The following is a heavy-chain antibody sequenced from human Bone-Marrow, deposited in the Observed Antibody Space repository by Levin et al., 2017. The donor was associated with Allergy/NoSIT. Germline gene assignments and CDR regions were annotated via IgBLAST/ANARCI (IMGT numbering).Heavy chain of an antibody. Sequence: GGSLRLSCAASGFTFDNYAMSWVRQAPGKGLEWVSSIRGSGSTTYYADSVKDRFTISRDNSKNTLFLEMDSLRAEDTAVYYCAKNSDPLDGNNWFDAWGQGTRVTVSS. CDR2: IRGSGSTT. D-gene: IGHD4-23*01. CDR3: AKNSDPLDGNNWFDA. V-gene: IGHV3-23*01. J-gene: IGHJ5*02. CDR1: GFTFDNYA.